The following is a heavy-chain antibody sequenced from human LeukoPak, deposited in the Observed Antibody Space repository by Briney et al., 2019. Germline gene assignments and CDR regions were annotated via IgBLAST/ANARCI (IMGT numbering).Heavy chain of an antibody. V-gene: IGHV3-74*01. J-gene: IGHJ4*02. D-gene: IGHD1-26*01. Sequence: GGSLRLSCAASGFTFSNYWMHWVRQAPGKGLVWVSRINDDETSTTYAESVKGRFTISRDNAKNTLFLQMNSLRAEDTAVYYCATTGSGSYYDYWGQGTLVTVSS. CDR3: ATTGSGSYYDY. CDR1: GFTFSNYW. CDR2: INDDETST.